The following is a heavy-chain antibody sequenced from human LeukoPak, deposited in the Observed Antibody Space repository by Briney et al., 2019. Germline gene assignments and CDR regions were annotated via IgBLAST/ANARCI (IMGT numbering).Heavy chain of an antibody. CDR3: AKDLGSRAARPLGRYYYYGMDV. CDR1: GFTFSSYG. D-gene: IGHD6-6*01. V-gene: IGHV3-30*18. CDR2: ISYDGSNK. Sequence: GGSLRLSCAASGFTFSSYGMHWVRQAPGKGLEWVAVISYDGSNKYYADSVKGRLTISRDNSKNTLYLQMNSLRAEDTAVYYCAKDLGSRAARPLGRYYYYGMDVWGQGTTVTVSS. J-gene: IGHJ6*02.